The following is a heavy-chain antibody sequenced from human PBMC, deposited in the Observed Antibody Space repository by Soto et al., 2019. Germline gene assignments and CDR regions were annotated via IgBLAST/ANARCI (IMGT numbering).Heavy chain of an antibody. CDR1: GFXFSSSA. D-gene: IGHD6-19*01. CDR2: MSASGGSA. Sequence: GGSLRLSCAASGFXFSSSAMSWVRQAPGKGLEWVSGMSASGGSAYYADSVKGRFTISRDTSKNTLYLQMNSLRAEDTAVYFCAKRDSSGSHYFDYWGQGTLVTVSS. J-gene: IGHJ4*02. V-gene: IGHV3-23*01. CDR3: AKRDSSGSHYFDY.